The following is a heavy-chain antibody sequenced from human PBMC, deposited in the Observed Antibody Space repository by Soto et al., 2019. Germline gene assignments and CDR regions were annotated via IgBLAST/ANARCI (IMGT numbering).Heavy chain of an antibody. Sequence: QVQLVESGGGVVQPGRSLRLSCAASGSTFSTYTMHWVRQAPGKGLEWVAVISYDGSNKYYADSVKGRFTISRDNSKNTLYLQMNSLRPEDTAMYYCERSVYPLGDFAYWGQGTLVTVSS. D-gene: IGHD2-15*01. CDR3: ERSVYPLGDFAY. V-gene: IGHV3-30-3*01. CDR1: GSTFSTYT. J-gene: IGHJ4*02. CDR2: ISYDGSNK.